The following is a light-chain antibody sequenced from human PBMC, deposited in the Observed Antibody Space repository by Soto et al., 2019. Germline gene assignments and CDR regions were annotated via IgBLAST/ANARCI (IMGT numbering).Light chain of an antibody. CDR3: SSYTSSNTYV. V-gene: IGLV2-14*03. Sequence: QSALTQPASVSGSPGQSITISCTGTISDVSGYNFVPWYQQYPGEAPKLMIYDVSNRPSGVSNRFSGSKSGNTASLTISGLQAEDEADYYCSSYTSSNTYVFGTGTKLTVL. J-gene: IGLJ1*01. CDR1: ISDVSGYNF. CDR2: DVS.